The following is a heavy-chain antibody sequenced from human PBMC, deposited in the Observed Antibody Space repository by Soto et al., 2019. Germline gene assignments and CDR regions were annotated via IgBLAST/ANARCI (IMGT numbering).Heavy chain of an antibody. CDR1: GGSFSGYY. J-gene: IGHJ4*02. CDR3: ARQAQPTYYYGSGSYHFDY. CDR2: INHSGST. V-gene: IGHV4-34*01. Sequence: SETLSLTCAVYGGSFSGYYWSWIRQPPGKGLEWIGEINHSGSTNYNPSLKSRVTIPVDTSKNQFSLKLSSVTAADTAVYYCARQAQPTYYYGSGSYHFDYWGQGTLVTVSS. D-gene: IGHD3-10*01.